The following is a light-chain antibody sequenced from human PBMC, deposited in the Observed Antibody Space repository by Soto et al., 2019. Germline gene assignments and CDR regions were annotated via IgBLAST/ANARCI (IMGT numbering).Light chain of an antibody. CDR3: QQRSSH. J-gene: IGKJ4*01. CDR2: DAS. V-gene: IGKV3-11*01. CDR1: QSIDDH. Sequence: EIVLTQSPATLSLSPGERGTLSCRASQSIDDHLAWYQQKPGQPPRLLIYDASKRAAGIPARFSGSGSGTDFTLTISTLEPEDFGVYSCQQRSSHFGGGTRVDI.